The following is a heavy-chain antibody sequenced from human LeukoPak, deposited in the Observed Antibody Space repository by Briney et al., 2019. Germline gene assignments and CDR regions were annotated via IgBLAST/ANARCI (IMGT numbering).Heavy chain of an antibody. CDR2: IVGSGVYT. CDR3: AKVAGPFDY. Sequence: GGSLRLSCAASGLIFSNYGMSWVRQAPGKGLEWVSSIVGSGVYTYYADSVKGRFTTSRDNAKNTLYLQMNSLRAEDTAVYYCAKVAGPFDYWGQGTLVTVSS. CDR1: GLIFSNYG. J-gene: IGHJ4*02. V-gene: IGHV3-23*01.